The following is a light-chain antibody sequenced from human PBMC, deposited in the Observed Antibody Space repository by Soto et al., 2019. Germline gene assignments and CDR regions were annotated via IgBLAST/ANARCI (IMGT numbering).Light chain of an antibody. CDR3: HQYGSSPLT. V-gene: IGKV3-20*01. Sequence: EIVLTQSPGTLSLSPGERATLSCRASQSVSSSYLAWYQQKPGQAPRLLIYGASSRATGIPDRFSGSGSGTDFTLTISRLEPEDFAVYYCHQYGSSPLTFGGETKVEIK. CDR2: GAS. CDR1: QSVSSSY. J-gene: IGKJ4*01.